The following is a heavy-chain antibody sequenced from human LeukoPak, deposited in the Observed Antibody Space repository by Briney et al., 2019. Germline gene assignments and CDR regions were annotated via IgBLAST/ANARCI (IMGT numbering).Heavy chain of an antibody. V-gene: IGHV1-18*01. J-gene: IGHJ4*02. Sequence: ASVKVSCKASGYTFTSYGISWVRQAPGQGLEWMGWISAYNGNTNYAQKLQGRVTMTTDTSTSTAYMELRSLRSDDTAVYYCARVAMGYDILTGYYRRGYYFDYWGQGTLVTVSS. D-gene: IGHD3-9*01. CDR3: ARVAMGYDILTGYYRRGYYFDY. CDR1: GYTFTSYG. CDR2: ISAYNGNT.